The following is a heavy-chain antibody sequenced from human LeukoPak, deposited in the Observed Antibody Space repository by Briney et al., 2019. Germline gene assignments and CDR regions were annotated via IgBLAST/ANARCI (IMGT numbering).Heavy chain of an antibody. CDR3: AREVDAFDI. J-gene: IGHJ3*02. CDR2: IHTDGSRT. CDR1: GFTFTDSW. V-gene: IGHV3-74*01. Sequence: GGSLRLSCVARGFTFTDSWMHWVRQAPGKGLVWVSQIHTDGSRTNYADSVRGRFSISIDSAKNTLYLQMSSLRVEDTAVYYCAREVDAFDIWGQGTMVTVSS.